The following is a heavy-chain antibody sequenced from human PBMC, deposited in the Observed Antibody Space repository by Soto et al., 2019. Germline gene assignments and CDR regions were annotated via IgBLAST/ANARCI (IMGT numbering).Heavy chain of an antibody. Sequence: QVQLVESGGGVVQPGRSLRLSCAASGFTFSSYGMHWVRQAPGKGLEWVAVISYDGSNKYYAGYVKGRLTISRDNSKNPLFQQMDSLGADDTAVYYCAKDGYYGSEYYYPCYFHYWVQGMLIVVSS. D-gene: IGHD3-10*01. CDR1: GFTFSSYG. CDR2: ISYDGSNK. V-gene: IGHV3-30*18. CDR3: AKDGYYGSEYYYPCYFHY. J-gene: IGHJ4*02.